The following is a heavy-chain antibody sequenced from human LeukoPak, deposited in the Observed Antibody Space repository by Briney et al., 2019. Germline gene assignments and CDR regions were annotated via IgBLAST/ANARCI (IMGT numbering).Heavy chain of an antibody. CDR2: IYYSGST. D-gene: IGHD5-12*01. Sequence: SETLSLTCTVSGGSISSSSYYWGWIRQPPGKGLEWIGSIYYSGSTYYNLSLKSRVTISVDTSKNQFSLKLSSVTAADTAVYYCARGSLTRGYSGPGLFDFDIWGQGTMVTVSS. CDR3: ARGSLTRGYSGPGLFDFDI. CDR1: GGSISSSSYY. V-gene: IGHV4-39*01. J-gene: IGHJ3*02.